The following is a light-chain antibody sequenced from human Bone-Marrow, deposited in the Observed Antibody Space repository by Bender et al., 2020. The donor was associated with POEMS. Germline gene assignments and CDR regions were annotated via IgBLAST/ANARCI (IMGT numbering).Light chain of an antibody. CDR2: DDR. Sequence: SYVLTQSPSVSVAPGQTATISCGGANIGTQAVHWYQQRPGQAPVLVVYDDRDRPSGIPERISGSNSGNTATLTIRRVEVGDEADYYCQVWDSSSDYVVFGGGTKLSVL. J-gene: IGLJ2*01. CDR1: NIGTQA. V-gene: IGLV3-21*02. CDR3: QVWDSSSDYVV.